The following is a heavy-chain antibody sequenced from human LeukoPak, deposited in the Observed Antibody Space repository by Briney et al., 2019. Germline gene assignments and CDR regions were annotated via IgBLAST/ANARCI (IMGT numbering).Heavy chain of an antibody. CDR2: IYYGGGT. CDR3: ARGGHRGSYWVFDY. V-gene: IGHV4-39*01. Sequence: SETLSLTCTVSDDSINNGDYYWGWIRQSPGKGLEYIGSIYYGGGTWYNPSLKSRATISIDTSRSQFSLRVTSLTAPDTAVYYCARGGHRGSYWVFDYWGQGALVTVSS. CDR1: DDSINNGDYY. J-gene: IGHJ4*02. D-gene: IGHD1-26*01.